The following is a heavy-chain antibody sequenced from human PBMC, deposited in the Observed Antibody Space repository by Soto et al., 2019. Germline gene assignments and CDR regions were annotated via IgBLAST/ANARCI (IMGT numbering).Heavy chain of an antibody. J-gene: IGHJ6*02. CDR2: IWYDGSNK. CDR1: GFSFSSYG. CDR3: ARDLFGYGGDYYYYYYGMDV. V-gene: IGHV3-33*01. Sequence: GGSLRLSCAASGFSFSSYGMHWVRQAPGKGLEWVAVIWYDGSNKYYADSVKGRFTISRDNSKNTLYLQMNSLRAEDTAVYYCARDLFGYGGDYYYYYYGMDVWGPGTTVTVSS. D-gene: IGHD3-16*01.